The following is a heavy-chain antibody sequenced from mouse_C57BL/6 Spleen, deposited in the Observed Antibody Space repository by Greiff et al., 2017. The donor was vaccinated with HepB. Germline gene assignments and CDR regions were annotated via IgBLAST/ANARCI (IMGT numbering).Heavy chain of an antibody. D-gene: IGHD1-1*01. J-gene: IGHJ4*01. V-gene: IGHV1-22*01. CDR3: ARGPNLLPRYYAMDY. CDR1: GYTFTDYN. Sequence: EVQRVESGPELVKPGASVKMSCKASGYTFTDYNMHWVKQSHGKSLEWIGYINPNNGGTSYNQKFKGKATLTVNKSSSTAYMELRSLTSEDSAVYYCARGPNLLPRYYAMDYWGQGTSVTVSS. CDR2: INPNNGGT.